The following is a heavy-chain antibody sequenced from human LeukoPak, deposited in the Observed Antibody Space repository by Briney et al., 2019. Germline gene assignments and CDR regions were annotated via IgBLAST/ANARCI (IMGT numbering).Heavy chain of an antibody. CDR1: GGSFSGYY. CDR2: INHSGST. Sequence: SETLSLTCAVYGGSFSGYYWSWIRQPPGKGLEWIGEINHSGSTNYNPSLKSRVTISVDTSKNQFSLKLSSVTAADTAVYYCARSTYVWGSYRYDTFDIWGQGTMVTVSS. D-gene: IGHD3-16*02. CDR3: ARSTYVWGSYRYDTFDI. V-gene: IGHV4-34*01. J-gene: IGHJ3*02.